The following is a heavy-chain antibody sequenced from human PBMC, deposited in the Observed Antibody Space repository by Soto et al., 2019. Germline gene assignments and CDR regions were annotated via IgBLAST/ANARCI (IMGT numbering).Heavy chain of an antibody. CDR3: AREKSSSSGEEFFSY. CDR2: IIPIFGTA. D-gene: IGHD6-6*01. Sequence: SVKVSCKASGGTFSSYAISWVRQAPGQGLEWMGGIIPIFGTANYAQKFQGRVTITADESTSTAYMELSSLRSEDTAVYYCAREKSSSSGEEFFSYWGQGTLVTVSS. V-gene: IGHV1-69*13. J-gene: IGHJ4*02. CDR1: GGTFSSYA.